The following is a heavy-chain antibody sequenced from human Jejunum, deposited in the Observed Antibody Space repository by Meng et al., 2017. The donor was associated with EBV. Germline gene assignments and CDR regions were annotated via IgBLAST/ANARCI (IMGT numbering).Heavy chain of an antibody. Sequence: QVQLQESGPGLVKPSGPLSLTCTVSGGSITRNWWSWVRQPPGKGLEWIGEVYHSGTTNYNVSLKSRVTISLDKSKNQFSLKLTSVTAADTAVYYCASNLPVSGTRGFDSWGRGALVTVSS. J-gene: IGHJ4*02. CDR2: VYHSGTT. CDR3: ASNLPVSGTRGFDS. V-gene: IGHV4-4*02. D-gene: IGHD6-19*01. CDR1: GGSITRNW.